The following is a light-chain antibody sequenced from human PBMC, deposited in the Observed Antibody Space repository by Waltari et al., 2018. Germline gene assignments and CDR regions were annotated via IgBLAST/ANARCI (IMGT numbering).Light chain of an antibody. J-gene: IGKJ1*01. CDR2: KTS. Sequence: DIQMTQSPSTLSASIGERVKITCRASQNVDTWLAWYQQKPGKAPKRLVYKTSTLQSGVPSRFSGSGSGTHFTLTISSLQPDDFATYYCQQYNTYWTFGQGTKVE. V-gene: IGKV1-5*03. CDR1: QNVDTW. CDR3: QQYNTYWT.